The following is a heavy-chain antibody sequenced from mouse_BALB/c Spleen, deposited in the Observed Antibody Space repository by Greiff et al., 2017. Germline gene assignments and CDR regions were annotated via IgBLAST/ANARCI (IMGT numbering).Heavy chain of an antibody. CDR1: GYTFTSYW. V-gene: IGHV1-87*01. Sequence: QVQLQQSGAELARPGALVKLSCKASGYTFTSYWMQWVKQRPGQGLEWIGAIYPGDGDTRYTQKFKGKATLTADKSSSTAYMQLSSLASEDSAVYYCARGLGTGYFDGWGAGTTVTVSS. J-gene: IGHJ1*01. D-gene: IGHD2-2*01. CDR2: IYPGDGDT. CDR3: ARGLGTGYFDG.